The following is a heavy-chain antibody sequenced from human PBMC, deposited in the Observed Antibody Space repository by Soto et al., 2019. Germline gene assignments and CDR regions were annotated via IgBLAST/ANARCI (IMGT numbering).Heavy chain of an antibody. D-gene: IGHD7-27*01. CDR1: GGSIISGGYY. J-gene: IGHJ6*02. CDR3: ARGWSNWGSLYYYYGMDV. V-gene: IGHV4-31*03. Sequence: QVQLQESGPGLVKPSQTLSLTCTVSGGSIISGGYYWSWIRQHPGKGLEWIGYIYYSWSTYYNPSLKRRVTISLDTAKNLFSLKLSSVTAADTALYYCARGWSNWGSLYYYYGMDVWGQGTTVTVS. CDR2: IYYSWST.